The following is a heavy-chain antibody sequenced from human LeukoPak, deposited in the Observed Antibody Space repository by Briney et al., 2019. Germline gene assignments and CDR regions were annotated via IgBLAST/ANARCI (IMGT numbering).Heavy chain of an antibody. V-gene: IGHV3-30*02. J-gene: IGHJ4*02. D-gene: IGHD5-18*01. Sequence: PGGSLRLSCAASGFTFSSYGMHWVRQAPGKGLEWVAFIRYDGSNKYYADSVKGRFTISRDNSKNTLYLQMNSLRAEDTTVYYCAKVAPGYTYGAHFDYWGQGTLVTVPS. CDR1: GFTFSSYG. CDR2: IRYDGSNK. CDR3: AKVAPGYTYGAHFDY.